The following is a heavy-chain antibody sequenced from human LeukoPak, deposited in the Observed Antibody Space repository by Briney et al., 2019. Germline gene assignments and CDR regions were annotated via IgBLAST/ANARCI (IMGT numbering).Heavy chain of an antibody. D-gene: IGHD3-3*01. CDR3: AREGYDFWSGYSFQH. J-gene: IGHJ1*01. CDR1: GGSFSGYY. CDR2: INLSGST. V-gene: IGHV4-34*01. Sequence: PSETLSLTCAVYGGSFSGYYWSWIRQPPGKGLEWIGEINLSGSTNYNPSLKSRVTISVDTSKNQFSLKLSSVTAADTAVYYCAREGYDFWSGYSFQHWGQGTLVTVSS.